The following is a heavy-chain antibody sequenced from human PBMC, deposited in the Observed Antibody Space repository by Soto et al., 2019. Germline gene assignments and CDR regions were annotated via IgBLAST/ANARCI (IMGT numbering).Heavy chain of an antibody. V-gene: IGHV1-2*02. D-gene: IGHD2-2*01. J-gene: IGHJ6*02. CDR2: INPNSGGT. CDR3: ARDEYCSSTSCSYYYYYGMDV. CDR1: GYTFTGYY. Sequence: QVQLVQSGAEVKKPGASVKVSCKASGYTFTGYYMHWVRQAPGQGLEWMGWINPNSGGTNCAQKFQGRVTMTRDTSISTAYMELSRLRSDDTAVYYCARDEYCSSTSCSYYYYYGMDVWGQGTTVTVSS.